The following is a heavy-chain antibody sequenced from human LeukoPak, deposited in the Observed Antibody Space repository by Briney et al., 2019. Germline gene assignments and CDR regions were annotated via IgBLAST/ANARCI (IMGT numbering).Heavy chain of an antibody. J-gene: IGHJ4*02. CDR2: MKPNSGDT. D-gene: IGHD5/OR15-5a*01. CDR3: ARNLPERSHSDY. Sequence: ASVKVSCKASGNTFNNYDINWVRQVSGQGLEWMGWMKPNSGDTGYARKFQGRVTMTRDTSTRTAYMELSGLTSEDTAIYYCARNLPERSHSDYWGQGPLVTVS. CDR1: GNTFNNYD. V-gene: IGHV1-8*02.